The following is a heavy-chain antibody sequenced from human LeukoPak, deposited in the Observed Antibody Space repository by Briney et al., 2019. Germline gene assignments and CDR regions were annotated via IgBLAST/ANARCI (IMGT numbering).Heavy chain of an antibody. CDR3: ARSHSGSYYYYYYMDV. J-gene: IGHJ6*03. CDR2: INSDGSST. V-gene: IGHV3-74*01. Sequence: GGSLRLSCAASGFTFRNYWMHWVRQAPGKGLVWVSRINSDGSSTSYADSVKGRFTISRDNAKNTLYLQMNSLRAEDTAVYYCARSHSGSYYYYYYMDVWGKGTTVTVSS. CDR1: GFTFRNYW. D-gene: IGHD1-26*01.